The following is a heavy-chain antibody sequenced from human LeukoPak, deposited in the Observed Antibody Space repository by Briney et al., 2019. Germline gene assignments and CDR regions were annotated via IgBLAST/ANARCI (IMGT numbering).Heavy chain of an antibody. CDR2: INPNRGST. CDR3: ARVFQKQLSDY. J-gene: IGHJ4*02. D-gene: IGHD6-13*01. Sequence: ASVKVSCKASGYTFTSYYMYWVRQAPGQGLEWMGIINPNRGSTSYAQKFQGRATMTRDMSTSTVYMELSSLRSDDTAVYYCARVFQKQLSDYWGQGSLVTVSS. V-gene: IGHV1-46*01. CDR1: GYTFTSYY.